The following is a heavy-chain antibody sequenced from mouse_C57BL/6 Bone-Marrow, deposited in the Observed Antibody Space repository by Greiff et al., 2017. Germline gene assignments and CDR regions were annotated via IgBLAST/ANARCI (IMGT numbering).Heavy chain of an antibody. J-gene: IGHJ2*01. CDR2: ISSGGDYI. CDR3: TRVLLGFDY. CDR1: GFTFSSYA. D-gene: IGHD4-1*01. V-gene: IGHV5-9-1*02. Sequence: EVMLVESGEGLVKPGGSLKLSCAASGFTFSSYAMSWVRQTPEKRLEWVAYISSGGDYIYYADTVTGRFTISRDNARNTLYLQMSSLKSEDTAMYYCTRVLLGFDYWGQGTTLTVSS.